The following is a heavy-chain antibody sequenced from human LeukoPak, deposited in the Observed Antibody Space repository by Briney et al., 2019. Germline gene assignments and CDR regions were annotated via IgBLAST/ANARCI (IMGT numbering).Heavy chain of an antibody. Sequence: GASVKVSCKASVGTFNSYAISWVRQAPGQGLEWMGGVIPIFGTANYAQKFQGRVTITTDESTSTAYMELSSLRSEDTAVYYCARNAVVVPAAIQGWFDPWGEGTLVTVSS. J-gene: IGHJ5*02. CDR1: VGTFNSYA. D-gene: IGHD2-2*02. CDR3: ARNAVVVPAAIQGWFDP. V-gene: IGHV1-69*05. CDR2: VIPIFGTA.